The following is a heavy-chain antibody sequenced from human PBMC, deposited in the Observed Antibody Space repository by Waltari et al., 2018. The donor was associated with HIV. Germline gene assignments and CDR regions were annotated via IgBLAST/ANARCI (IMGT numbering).Heavy chain of an antibody. CDR3: AKDLAYGDSYYYDMDV. J-gene: IGHJ6*02. V-gene: IGHV3-9*01. D-gene: IGHD4-17*01. CDR2: ISWNGLLT. CDR1: GLTFDDYA. Sequence: EVQLVESGGGLVQPGRSLRLSCVVSGLTFDDYAMHWVRHAPGKGLEWVSGISWNGLLTGYADSGKGRFTITRDNAKKSLYLQLTSLRAEDTALYYCAKDLAYGDSYYYDMDVWGQGTTVTVSS.